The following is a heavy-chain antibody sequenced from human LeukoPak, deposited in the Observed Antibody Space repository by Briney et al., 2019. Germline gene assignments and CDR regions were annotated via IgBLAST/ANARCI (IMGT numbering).Heavy chain of an antibody. V-gene: IGHV1-24*01. CDR2: FDPEDGET. CDR3: ATFTERMDFDY. D-gene: IGHD1-1*01. CDR1: GYTLTELS. J-gene: IGHJ4*02. Sequence: ASVKVSCKVSGYTLTELSMHWVRQAPGKGLEWMGGFDPEDGETIYAQKFQGRVTMTRDMSTSTVYMELSSLRSEDTAVYYCATFTERMDFDYWGQGTLVTVSS.